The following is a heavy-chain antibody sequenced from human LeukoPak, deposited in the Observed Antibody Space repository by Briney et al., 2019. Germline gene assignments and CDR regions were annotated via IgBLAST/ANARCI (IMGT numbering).Heavy chain of an antibody. V-gene: IGHV4-34*01. CDR2: INHSGST. CDR3: ARRYYYGSGRFVLFDY. Sequence: PSETPSLTCAVYGGSFSGYYWSWIRQPPGKGLEWIGEINHSGSTNYNPSLKSRVTISVDTSKNQFSLKLSSVTAADTAVYYCARRYYYGSGRFVLFDYWGQGTLVTVSS. CDR1: GGSFSGYY. D-gene: IGHD3-10*01. J-gene: IGHJ4*02.